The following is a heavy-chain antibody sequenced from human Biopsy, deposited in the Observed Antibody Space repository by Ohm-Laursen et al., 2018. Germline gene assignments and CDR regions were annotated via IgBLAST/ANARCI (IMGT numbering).Heavy chain of an antibody. Sequence: LTCTVSGGSISSGGSYWSWIRQRPGKGLEWIGCIFNSANTYYNPSLKNLITISGDTSKNQFSLKLNSVTAADTAVYYCARGDYFDSNGYFWFDPWGQGTLVTVSS. CDR2: IFNSANT. J-gene: IGHJ5*02. D-gene: IGHD3-22*01. CDR3: ARGDYFDSNGYFWFDP. V-gene: IGHV4-31*01. CDR1: GGSISSGGSY.